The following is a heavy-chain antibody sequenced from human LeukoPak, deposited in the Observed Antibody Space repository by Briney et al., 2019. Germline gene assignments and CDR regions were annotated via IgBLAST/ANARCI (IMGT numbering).Heavy chain of an antibody. D-gene: IGHD6-19*01. CDR3: AREILAVADNYYYYGMDV. CDR1: GYSFTTYD. CDR2: MNPKSGNT. V-gene: IGHV1-8*01. J-gene: IGHJ6*02. Sequence: GTSVKVSCKASGYSFTTYDINWVRQATGQGLEWMGWMNPKSGNTGYGQKLQGRVTMTTDTSTSTAYMELRSLRSDDTAVYYCAREILAVADNYYYYGMDVWGQGTAVTVSS.